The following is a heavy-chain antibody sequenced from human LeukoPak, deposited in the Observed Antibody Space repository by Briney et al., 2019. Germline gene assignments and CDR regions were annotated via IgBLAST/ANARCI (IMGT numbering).Heavy chain of an antibody. CDR3: ARVSSGGPRRWFDP. J-gene: IGHJ5*02. CDR1: GFTFSSYA. V-gene: IGHV3-23*01. CDR2: ISGSGGST. D-gene: IGHD6-25*01. Sequence: GGSLRLSCAASGFTFSSYAMSWVRQAPGKGLEWVSAISGSGGSTYYADSVKGRFTISRDNSKNTLYLQMNSLRAEDTAVYYCARVSSGGPRRWFDPWGQGTLVTVSS.